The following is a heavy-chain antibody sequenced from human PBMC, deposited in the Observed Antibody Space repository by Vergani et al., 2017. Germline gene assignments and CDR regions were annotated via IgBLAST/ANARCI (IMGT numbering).Heavy chain of an antibody. CDR2: IYTSGST. Sequence: QMQLQESGPGLVKPSETLSLTCTVSGGSISSYYWSWIRQPAGKGLEWIGRIYTSGSTNYNPSLKSRVTMSVDTSKNQFSLKLSSVTAADTAVYYCARDHDSSGWYRHYFDYWGQGTLVTVSS. J-gene: IGHJ4*02. CDR3: ARDHDSSGWYRHYFDY. V-gene: IGHV4-4*07. D-gene: IGHD6-19*01. CDR1: GGSISSYY.